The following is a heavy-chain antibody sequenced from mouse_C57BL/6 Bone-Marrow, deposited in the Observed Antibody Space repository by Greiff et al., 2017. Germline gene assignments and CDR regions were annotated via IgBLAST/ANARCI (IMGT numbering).Heavy chain of an antibody. V-gene: IGHV1-55*01. CDR3: ARIYDYEICYAMDY. D-gene: IGHD2-4*01. CDR2: IYPGSGST. J-gene: IGHJ4*01. CDR1: GYTFTSYW. Sequence: QVQLQQPGAELVKPGASVKMSCKASGYTFTSYWITWVKQRPGQGLEWIGDIYPGSGSTNSNEKFKSKATLTVDTSSSTAYMQLSSLTSEDSAVYYCARIYDYEICYAMDYWGQGTSVTVSS.